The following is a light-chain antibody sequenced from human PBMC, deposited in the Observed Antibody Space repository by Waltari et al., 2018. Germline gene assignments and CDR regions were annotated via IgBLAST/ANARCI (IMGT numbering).Light chain of an antibody. Sequence: QSALTQPASVSGSPGQSITISCTGTSSDVGNYKRVSWYQQHPGKAPKLMIYAVSKRPSGVSVRFSGPKSGDMASLTISGLQPEDEAEYFCSSYAGSSKGVFGGGTKVTVL. J-gene: IGLJ2*01. CDR2: AVS. CDR1: SSDVGNYKR. V-gene: IGLV2-23*02. CDR3: SSYAGSSKGV.